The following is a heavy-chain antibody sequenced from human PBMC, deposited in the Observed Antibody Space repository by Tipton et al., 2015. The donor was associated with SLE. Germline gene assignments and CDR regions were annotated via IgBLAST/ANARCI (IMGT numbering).Heavy chain of an antibody. CDR3: ARDQEMASGENRFDP. J-gene: IGHJ5*02. Sequence: TLSLTCTVSAASFTYTHCCCLPHPPRKGVEWIGCIHPSGSAAYTSSLNSRITIIVDTSKRQISLKLSSVTAADTAVYYCARDQEMASGENRFDPWGQGTLVTVSS. V-gene: IGHV4-59*01. D-gene: IGHD5-24*01. CDR1: AASFTYTH. CDR2: IHPSGSA.